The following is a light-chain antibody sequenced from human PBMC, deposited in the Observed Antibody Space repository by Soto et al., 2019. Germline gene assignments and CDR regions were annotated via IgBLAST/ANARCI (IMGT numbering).Light chain of an antibody. Sequence: SYELTQPPSVSVAPGQTARITCGGNNIGSKIFHWYQQKPGQAPVAVVYDDRDRPSGIPERCSGSNTGNTATPTISSVEAGDDADNYWHLCDSSSDHVGFGGGTKVTVL. CDR1: NIGSKI. J-gene: IGLJ2*01. V-gene: IGLV3-21*02. CDR3: HLCDSSSDHVG. CDR2: DDR.